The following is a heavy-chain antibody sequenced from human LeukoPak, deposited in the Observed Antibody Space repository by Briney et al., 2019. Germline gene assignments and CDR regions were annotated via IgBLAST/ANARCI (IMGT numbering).Heavy chain of an antibody. CDR1: GFTFSSYW. CDR3: ATLTPLGYCSSTSCPNFDY. J-gene: IGHJ4*02. V-gene: IGHV3-74*01. Sequence: GGSLRLSCAASGFTFSSYWMHWVRQAPGKGLVWVSRINSDGSSTSYADSVNGRFTISRDNAKNTLYLQMNGLRAEDTAVYYCATLTPLGYCSSTSCPNFDYWGQGTLVTVSS. CDR2: INSDGSST. D-gene: IGHD2-2*01.